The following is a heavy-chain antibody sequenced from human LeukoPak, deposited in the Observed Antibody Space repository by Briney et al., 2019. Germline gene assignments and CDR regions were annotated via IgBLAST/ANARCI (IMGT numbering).Heavy chain of an antibody. CDR1: GFTFSSYW. CDR3: ARNPSRIAARYFDY. D-gene: IGHD6-6*01. Sequence: GGSLRLSCAASGFTFSSYWMSWVRQAPGKGLEWVANIKQDGSEKYYVDSVKGRFTISRDNAKNSLYLQMNSLRAEDTAVYYCARNPSRIAARYFDYWGQGTLVTVSS. CDR2: IKQDGSEK. V-gene: IGHV3-7*01. J-gene: IGHJ4*02.